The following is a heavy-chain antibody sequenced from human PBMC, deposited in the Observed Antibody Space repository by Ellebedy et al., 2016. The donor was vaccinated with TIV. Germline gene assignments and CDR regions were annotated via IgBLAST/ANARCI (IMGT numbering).Heavy chain of an antibody. CDR2: ISAYNGNT. CDR1: GYTFTNYG. V-gene: IGHV1-18*01. CDR3: ARDHVAVADYGMDV. J-gene: IGHJ6*02. D-gene: IGHD6-19*01. Sequence: AASVKVSCKASGYTFTNYGISWVRQAPGQGLEWMGWISAYNGNTNYAQKLQGRVTMTTDTSTRTAYMELRSLRSDDTAVYYCARDHVAVADYGMDVWGQGTTVTVSS.